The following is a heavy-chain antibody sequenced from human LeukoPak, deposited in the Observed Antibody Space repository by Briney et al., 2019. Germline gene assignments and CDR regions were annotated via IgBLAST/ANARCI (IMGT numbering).Heavy chain of an antibody. D-gene: IGHD6-6*01. CDR1: GGSFSGYY. CDR3: ARGPSSIAARPSLGFDY. CDR2: INHSGGT. J-gene: IGHJ4*02. V-gene: IGHV4-34*01. Sequence: SETLSLTCAVYGGSFSGYYWSWIRQPPGKGLEWIGEINHSGGTNYNPSLKSRVTISVDTSKNQFSLKLSSVTAADTAVYYCARGPSSIAARPSLGFDYWGQGTLVTVSS.